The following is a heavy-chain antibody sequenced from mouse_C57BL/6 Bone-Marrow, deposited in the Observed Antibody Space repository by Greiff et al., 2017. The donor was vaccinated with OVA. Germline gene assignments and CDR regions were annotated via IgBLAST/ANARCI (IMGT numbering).Heavy chain of an antibody. V-gene: IGHV1-55*01. CDR3: AKSPYSLYYFDY. D-gene: IGHD2-12*01. CDR1: GYTFTSYW. J-gene: IGHJ2*01. Sequence: QVQLQQSGAELVKPGASVKMSCKASGYTFTSYWITWVKQRPGQGLEWIGDIYPGSGSTNYNEKFKSKATLTVDTSSSTAYMQLSSLTSEDSAVYYCAKSPYSLYYFDYWGQGTTLTVSS. CDR2: IYPGSGST.